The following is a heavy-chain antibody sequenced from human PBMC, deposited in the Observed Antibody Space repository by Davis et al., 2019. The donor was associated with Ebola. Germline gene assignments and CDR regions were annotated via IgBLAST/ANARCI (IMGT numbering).Heavy chain of an antibody. Sequence: GGSLRPSCPPSGFPFSSSAMHWVRQAPGKGLGWVAVISYDGSNKYYTDSETGRFNIPRDNSKNTLYLQMNSLRAEDTAVYYCARAQYYYGSGSYDPSHFDYWGQGTLVIVSS. CDR1: GFPFSSSA. V-gene: IGHV3-30-3*01. D-gene: IGHD3-10*01. J-gene: IGHJ4*02. CDR2: ISYDGSNK. CDR3: ARAQYYYGSGSYDPSHFDY.